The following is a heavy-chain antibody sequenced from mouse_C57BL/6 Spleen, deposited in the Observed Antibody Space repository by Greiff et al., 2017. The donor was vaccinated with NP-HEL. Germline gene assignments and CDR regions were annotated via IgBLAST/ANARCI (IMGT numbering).Heavy chain of an antibody. Sequence: VQLQQPGAELVKPGASVKLSCKASGYTFTSYWITWVKQRPGQGLEWIGDIYPGSGSTNYNEKFKSKATLTVDTSSSTAYMQLSSLTSEDSAVYYCASEDYYGSPFDYWGQGTTLTVSS. CDR2: IYPGSGST. CDR1: GYTFTSYW. V-gene: IGHV1-55*01. J-gene: IGHJ2*01. D-gene: IGHD1-1*01. CDR3: ASEDYYGSPFDY.